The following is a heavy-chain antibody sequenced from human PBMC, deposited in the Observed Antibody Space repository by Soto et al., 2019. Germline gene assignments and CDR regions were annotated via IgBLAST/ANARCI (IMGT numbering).Heavy chain of an antibody. Sequence: QVQLQESGPGLVKPSETLSLTCTVSGGSISSYYWNWIRQPPGKGLEWIGYIYYSGSTNYNPSLMSRVTTSVDTSKNQYSLKLSSVTAADTAVYYCARDGGTYVMDVWGQGTTVTVTS. CDR2: IYYSGST. D-gene: IGHD3-16*01. CDR1: GGSISSYY. J-gene: IGHJ6*02. V-gene: IGHV4-59*01. CDR3: ARDGGTYVMDV.